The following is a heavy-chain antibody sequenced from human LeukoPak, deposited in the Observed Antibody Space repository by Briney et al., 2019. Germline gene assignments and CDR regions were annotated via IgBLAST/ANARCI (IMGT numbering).Heavy chain of an antibody. Sequence: PSETLSLTCTVSGGSISSGSYYWNWIRQPAGKGLEWIGRIYTGGSTKYKPSLESRVTISVDTSRNQFSLKLRSVSAADTAVYYCARAPLVTMVRGHVNYFDYMDVWGKGTTVTISS. CDR1: GGSISSGSYY. D-gene: IGHD3-10*01. CDR2: IYTGGST. J-gene: IGHJ6*03. CDR3: ARAPLVTMVRGHVNYFDYMDV. V-gene: IGHV4-61*02.